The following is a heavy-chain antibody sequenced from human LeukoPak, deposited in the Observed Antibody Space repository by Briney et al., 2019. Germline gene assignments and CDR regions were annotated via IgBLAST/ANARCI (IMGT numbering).Heavy chain of an antibody. V-gene: IGHV3-7*01. CDR1: GFTFSSYW. J-gene: IGHJ4*02. CDR3: ASAGPLSGFAY. Sequence: SGGSLRLSCAASGFTFSSYWMSWVRQAPGKGLEWVANIKLDGSVRHYVDSVKGRFTISRDNAKNSLYLQMNSLRAEDTAVYYCASAGPLSGFAYWGQGTLVTVSS. CDR2: IKLDGSVR. D-gene: IGHD2-8*02.